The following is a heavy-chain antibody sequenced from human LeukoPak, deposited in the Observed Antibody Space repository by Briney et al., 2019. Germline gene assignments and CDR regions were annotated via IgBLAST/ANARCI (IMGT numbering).Heavy chain of an antibody. CDR2: INWNGGST. Sequence: GGSLRLSCAASGFTFDDYGMSWVRQAPGKGLEWVSGINWNGGSTGYADSVKGRFTISRDNAKNSLYLQMNSLRAEDTALYYCAIVDTAMSLPYYMDVWGKGTTVTVSS. CDR3: AIVDTAMSLPYYMDV. CDR1: GFTFDDYG. D-gene: IGHD5-18*01. J-gene: IGHJ6*03. V-gene: IGHV3-20*04.